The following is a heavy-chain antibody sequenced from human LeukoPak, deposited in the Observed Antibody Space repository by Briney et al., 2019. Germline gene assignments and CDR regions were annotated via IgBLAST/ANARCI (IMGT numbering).Heavy chain of an antibody. CDR2: INHSGST. CDR1: GGPFSGYY. V-gene: IGHV4-34*01. CDR3: ARSVCSGGSCYLFDY. Sequence: SETLSLTCAVYGGPFSGYYWSWIRQPPGKGLEWIGEINHSGSTNYNPSLKSRVTISVDTSKNQFSLKLSSVTAADTAVYYCARSVCSGGSCYLFDYWGQGTLVTASS. D-gene: IGHD2-15*01. J-gene: IGHJ4*02.